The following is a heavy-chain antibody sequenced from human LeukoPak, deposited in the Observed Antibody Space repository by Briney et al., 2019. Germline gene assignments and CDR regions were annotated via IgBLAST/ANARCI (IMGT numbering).Heavy chain of an antibody. CDR3: ARDARCIAVAGTFDY. CDR2: ISSSSSYI. V-gene: IGHV3-21*01. Sequence: PGGSLRLSCAASGFTFSSYSMNWVSQAPGKGLEWVSSISSSSSYIYYADSVKGRFTISRDNAKNSLYLQMNSLRAEDTAVYYCARDARCIAVAGTFDYWGQGTLVTVSS. CDR1: GFTFSSYS. D-gene: IGHD6-19*01. J-gene: IGHJ4*02.